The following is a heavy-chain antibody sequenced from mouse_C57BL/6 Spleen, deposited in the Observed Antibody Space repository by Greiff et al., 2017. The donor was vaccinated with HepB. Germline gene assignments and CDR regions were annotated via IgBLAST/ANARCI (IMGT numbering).Heavy chain of an antibody. V-gene: IGHV1-15*01. CDR3: TRRELVFAY. CDR2: IDPETGGT. CDR1: GYTFTDYE. D-gene: IGHD4-1*01. J-gene: IGHJ3*01. Sequence: QVQLQQSGAELVRPGASVKLSCKASGYTFTDYEMHWVKQTPVHGLEWIGAIDPETGGTAYNQKFKGKAILTADKSSSTAYMKLRSLTSEDSAVYYCTRRELVFAYWGQGTLVTVSA.